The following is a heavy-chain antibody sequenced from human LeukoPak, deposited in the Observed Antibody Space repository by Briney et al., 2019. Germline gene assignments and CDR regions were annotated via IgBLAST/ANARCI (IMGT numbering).Heavy chain of an antibody. D-gene: IGHD3-22*01. CDR1: VFTFSDYW. CDR2: IKHDGSEK. CDR3: ARDRRHYSDSRDVLDI. J-gene: IGHJ3*02. Sequence: GGSLRLSCIASVFTFSDYWMTWVRQAPGKGLEWVANIKHDGSEKNYVDSVKGRFTISRDNAKNSLYLQMNSLRAEDTAVYYCARDRRHYSDSRDVLDIWGQGTMVTVSS. V-gene: IGHV3-7*01.